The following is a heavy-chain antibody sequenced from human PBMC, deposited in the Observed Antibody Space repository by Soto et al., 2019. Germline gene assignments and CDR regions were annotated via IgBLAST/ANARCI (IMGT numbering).Heavy chain of an antibody. D-gene: IGHD3-16*01. CDR3: ARDSITRVSSDVPGMDV. CDR1: GYTFTSYY. Sequence: ASVKVSCKASGYTFTSYYMHWVRQAPGQGLEWMGIINPSGGSTSYAQKFQGRVTMTRDTSTSTVYMELSSLRSDDTAVYYCARDSITRVSSDVPGMDVWGQGTTVTVSS. J-gene: IGHJ6*02. V-gene: IGHV1-46*01. CDR2: INPSGGST.